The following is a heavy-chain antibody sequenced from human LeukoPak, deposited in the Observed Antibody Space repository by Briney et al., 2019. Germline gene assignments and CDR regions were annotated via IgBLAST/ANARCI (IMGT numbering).Heavy chain of an antibody. Sequence: QSGGSLRLSCAASGFIFSDYSMSWVRQAPGKGLEWVSSIIGSSSSIYYADSVKGRFTISRDNSKNTLYLQMNSLRAEDTAVYYCAKGSTYCSSTSCYLQETFDWFDPWGQGTLVTVSS. CDR1: GFIFSDYS. CDR2: IIGSSSSI. J-gene: IGHJ5*02. CDR3: AKGSTYCSSTSCYLQETFDWFDP. D-gene: IGHD2-2*01. V-gene: IGHV3-23*01.